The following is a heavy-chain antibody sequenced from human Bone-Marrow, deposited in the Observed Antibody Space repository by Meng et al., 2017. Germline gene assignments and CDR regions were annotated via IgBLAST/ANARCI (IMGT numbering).Heavy chain of an antibody. Sequence: ASVKVSCKASGYTFSTCGITWVRQAPGQGLEWMGWISGYNGNTNYAQKLQGRVTMTTDTSTSTAYMELRSLRSDDTAVYYCARDEYSSGWYTWGQGTLVTVSS. J-gene: IGHJ4*02. CDR2: ISGYNGNT. CDR1: GYTFSTCG. D-gene: IGHD6-19*01. CDR3: ARDEYSSGWYT. V-gene: IGHV1-18*04.